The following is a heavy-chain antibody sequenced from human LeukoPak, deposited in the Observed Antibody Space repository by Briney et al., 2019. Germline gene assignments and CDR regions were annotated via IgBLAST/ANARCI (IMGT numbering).Heavy chain of an antibody. D-gene: IGHD3-10*01. J-gene: IGHJ4*02. V-gene: IGHV4-61*01. CDR1: GGSVSSGSYY. CDR3: ARASSGTYYTFDY. Sequence: SETLSLTCTVSGGSVSSGSYYWSWIRQPPGKGLEWIGYIYYSGSTNYNPSLKSRVTISVDTSKNQFSLKLNSVTAADTAVYYCARASSGTYYTFDYWGQGTLVTVSS. CDR2: IYYSGST.